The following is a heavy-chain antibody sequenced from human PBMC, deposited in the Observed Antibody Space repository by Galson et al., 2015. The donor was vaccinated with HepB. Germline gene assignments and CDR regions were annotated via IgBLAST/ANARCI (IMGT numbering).Heavy chain of an antibody. CDR2: IKSKTDGGTT. CDR1: GFTFSNAW. J-gene: IGHJ4*02. CDR3: TRQPSPVDTAMSY. Sequence: SLRLSCAASGFTFSNAWMNWVRQAPGKGLEWVGRIKSKTDGGTTDYAAPVKGRFTISRDDSKNTLYLQMNSLKTEDTAVYYRTRQPSPVDTAMSYWGQGTLVTVSS. D-gene: IGHD5-18*01. V-gene: IGHV3-15*07.